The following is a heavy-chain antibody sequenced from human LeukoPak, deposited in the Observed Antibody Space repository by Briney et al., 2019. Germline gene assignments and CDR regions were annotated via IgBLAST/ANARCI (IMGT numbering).Heavy chain of an antibody. CDR2: IYYSGST. CDR3: ARGRGYYYDSSGYYFDY. Sequence: PSETLSLTCTVSGGSISSGGYYWSWIRQHPGKGLEWIGYIYYSGSTYYNPSLKSRATISVDTSKNQFSLKLSSVTAADTAVYYCARGRGYYYDSSGYYFDYWGQGTLVTVSS. D-gene: IGHD3-22*01. J-gene: IGHJ4*02. V-gene: IGHV4-31*03. CDR1: GGSISSGGYY.